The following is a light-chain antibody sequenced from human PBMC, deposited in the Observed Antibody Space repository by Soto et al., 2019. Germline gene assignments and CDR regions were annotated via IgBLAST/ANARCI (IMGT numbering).Light chain of an antibody. CDR3: QQYGGSPRT. J-gene: IGKJ1*01. V-gene: IGKV3-20*01. CDR2: GAS. Sequence: EIVLTQSPGTLSLSPGERATLSCRASQSVTSSYLAWWQQKPGQAPRLLIHGASNRATGIPDRFSGSGSGTDFTLTITRLEPEDFAVYYCQQYGGSPRTFGQGTKVEVK. CDR1: QSVTSSY.